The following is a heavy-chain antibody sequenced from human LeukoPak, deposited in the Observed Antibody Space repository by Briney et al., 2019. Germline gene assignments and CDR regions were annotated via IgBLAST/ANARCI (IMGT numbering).Heavy chain of an antibody. V-gene: IGHV3-33*01. J-gene: IGHJ4*02. CDR2: IWYDGSNK. CDR3: ARDYPYGSGSYGLDY. CDR1: GFTFSSYG. D-gene: IGHD3-10*01. Sequence: GGSLRLSCAASGFTFSSYGMHWVRQAPGKGLEWVAVIWYDGSNKYYADSVKGRFTISRDNSKNTLYLQMNSLRAEDTAVYYCARDYPYGSGSYGLDYWGQGTLVTVSS.